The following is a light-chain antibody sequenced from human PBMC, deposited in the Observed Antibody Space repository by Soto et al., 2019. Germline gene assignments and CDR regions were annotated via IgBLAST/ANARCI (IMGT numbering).Light chain of an antibody. CDR2: DAY. J-gene: IGKJ1*01. Sequence: EIVLTQSPATLSLSPGERATLSCWASQSVNRYLVWYQQKPGQAPRLLMYDAYKRATGIQARFSGSGSGTDFTLTIRRLEPEDFAVYYCKQYGSSPRTFGQGTKVDIK. CDR1: QSVNRY. CDR3: KQYGSSPRT. V-gene: IGKV3-20*01.